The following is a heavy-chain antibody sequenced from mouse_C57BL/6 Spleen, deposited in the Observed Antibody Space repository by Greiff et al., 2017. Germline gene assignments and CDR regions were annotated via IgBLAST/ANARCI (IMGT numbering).Heavy chain of an antibody. CDR3: ARSRGYDRAMDY. V-gene: IGHV1-52*01. D-gene: IGHD2-2*01. J-gene: IGHJ4*01. CDR2: IDPSDSET. CDR1: GYTFTSYW. Sequence: QVQLQQPGAELVRPGSSVKLSCKASGYTFTSYWMHWVKQRPIQGLEWIGNIDPSDSETHYNQKFKDKATLTVDKSSSTAYMQLSSLTSEDSAVYYCARSRGYDRAMDYWGQGTSVTVSS.